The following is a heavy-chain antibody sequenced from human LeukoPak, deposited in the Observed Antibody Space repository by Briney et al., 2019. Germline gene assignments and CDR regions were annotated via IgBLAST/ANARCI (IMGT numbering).Heavy chain of an antibody. CDR3: AKDRANRIQRAFGY. V-gene: IGHV3-23*01. CDR1: GFTFSTYA. CDR2: ISGSGGST. D-gene: IGHD5-18*01. Sequence: GGSLRLSCAASGFTFSTYAMSWVRQAQGKGLEWVSAISGSGGSTYYADSVKGRFTISRDNSKNTLYLQMNSLRAEDTAVYYCAKDRANRIQRAFGYWDQGTLVTVSS. J-gene: IGHJ4*02.